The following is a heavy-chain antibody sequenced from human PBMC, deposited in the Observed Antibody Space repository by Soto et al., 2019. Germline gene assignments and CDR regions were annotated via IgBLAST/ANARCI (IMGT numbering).Heavy chain of an antibody. Sequence: WGSLILSCTASEITFSSYWMTWVRQAPGKGPEWVANINQDGSEKYYVDSVRGRFTVSRDNAKNSLFLQMNSLRAEDTAVYYCASRPSAVVYNAVFDYWGQGSLVTVSS. CDR1: EITFSSYW. D-gene: IGHD1-20*01. CDR3: ASRPSAVVYNAVFDY. J-gene: IGHJ4*02. CDR2: INQDGSEK. V-gene: IGHV3-7*03.